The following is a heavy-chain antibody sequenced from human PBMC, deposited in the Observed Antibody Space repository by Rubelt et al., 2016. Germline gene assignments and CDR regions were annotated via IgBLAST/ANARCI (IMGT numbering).Heavy chain of an antibody. CDR2: IWYDGSNK. D-gene: IGHD2-2*01. Sequence: GFTFSNYGIHWVRQSPVKGLEWVAVIWYDGSNKYYADSVKGRFTISRDNAKNSLYLQMNSLRAEDTAVYYCARDPGYCSGTTCHYYFDYWGQGTLLTVSS. CDR3: ARDPGYCSGTTCHYYFDY. V-gene: IGHV3-33*01. CDR1: GFTFSNYG. J-gene: IGHJ4*02.